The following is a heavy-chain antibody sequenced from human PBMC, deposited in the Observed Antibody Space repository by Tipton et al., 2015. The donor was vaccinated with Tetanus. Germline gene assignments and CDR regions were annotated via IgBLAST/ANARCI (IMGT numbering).Heavy chain of an antibody. Sequence: GLVKPSETLSLTCAVYGGSFSAYYWSWIRQSLGKGLEWVSAISASGRNTYYADSVKGRFTSSRDNSKNIHYLEMSSLRAEDTAVYYCARWLEGSIAELDYWGQGTLVAVSS. CDR2: ISASGRNT. CDR3: ARWLEGSIAELDY. J-gene: IGHJ4*02. CDR1: GGSFSAYY. V-gene: IGHV3-23*01. D-gene: IGHD5-18*01.